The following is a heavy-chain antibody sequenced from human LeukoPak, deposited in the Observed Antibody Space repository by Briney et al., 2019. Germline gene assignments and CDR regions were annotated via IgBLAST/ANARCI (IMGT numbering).Heavy chain of an antibody. D-gene: IGHD2-21*02. CDR3: ARLWGDCGGDCYSHDY. J-gene: IGHJ4*02. CDR1: GFTFSGSV. CDR2: IRSKADSYAT. V-gene: IGHV3-73*01. Sequence: PGGSLKLSCVASGFTFSGSVMHWVRQASGKGLEWVGRIRSKADSYATAYAASVKGRFTMSRDDSKNTAYLQMNSLRTEDTAVYYCARLWGDCGGDCYSHDYWGQGALVSVSS.